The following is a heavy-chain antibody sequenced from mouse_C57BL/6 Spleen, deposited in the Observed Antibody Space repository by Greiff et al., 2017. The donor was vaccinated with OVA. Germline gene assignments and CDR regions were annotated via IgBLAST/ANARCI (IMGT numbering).Heavy chain of an antibody. D-gene: IGHD1-1*01. V-gene: IGHV1-52*01. J-gene: IGHJ1*03. CDR1: GYTFTSYW. Sequence: QVQLKQPGAELVRPGSSVKLSCKASGYTFTSYWMHWVKQRPIQGLEWIGNIDPSDSETHYNQKFKDKATLTVDKSSSTAYMQLSSLTSEDSAVYYCARRGTTVGYFDVWGTGTTVTVSS. CDR3: ARRGTTVGYFDV. CDR2: IDPSDSET.